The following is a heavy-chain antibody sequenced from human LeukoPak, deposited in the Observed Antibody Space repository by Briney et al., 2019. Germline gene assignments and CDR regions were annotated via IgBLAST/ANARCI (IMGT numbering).Heavy chain of an antibody. D-gene: IGHD3-10*01. CDR2: IYYSGST. CDR1: GGSISSSSYY. CDR3: ARDRGSSQFDY. V-gene: IGHV4-39*02. Sequence: SETLSLTCTVSGGSISSSSYYWGWIRQPPGKGLEWIGSIYYSGSTYYNPSLKSRVTISVDTSKNQFSLKLSSVTAADTAVYYCARDRGSSQFDYWGQGTLVTVSS. J-gene: IGHJ4*02.